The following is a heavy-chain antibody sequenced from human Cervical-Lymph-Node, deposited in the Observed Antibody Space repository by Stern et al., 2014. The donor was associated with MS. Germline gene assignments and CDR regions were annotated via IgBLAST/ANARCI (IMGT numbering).Heavy chain of an antibody. D-gene: IGHD1-1*01. J-gene: IGHJ4*02. Sequence: VQLVESGPGLVKPSETLSLTCAVSGGSVSTRNYYWGWIRQPPGKGLQWIASIYYSGSTYYNPSLERRVTISVATSGNQFFLSQTSETAADTAVYYCARLSFSRGIYWGQGTLVTVSS. CDR1: GGSVSTRNYY. V-gene: IGHV4-39*01. CDR3: ARLSFSRGIY. CDR2: IYYSGST.